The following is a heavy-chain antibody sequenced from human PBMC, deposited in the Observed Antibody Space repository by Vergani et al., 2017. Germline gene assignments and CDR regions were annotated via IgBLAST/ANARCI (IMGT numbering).Heavy chain of an antibody. Sequence: QVQLVQSGAEVKKPGSSVKVSCKASGGTFSSYAISWVRQAPGQGLEWMGGIIPIFGTANYAQKFQGRVTITADESTSTAYMELSRLRSDDTAVYYCARERRYCGGDCYSGPDAFDIWGQGTMVTVSS. CDR3: ARERRYCGGDCYSGPDAFDI. D-gene: IGHD2-21*02. CDR2: IIPIFGTA. J-gene: IGHJ3*02. CDR1: GGTFSSYA. V-gene: IGHV1-69*01.